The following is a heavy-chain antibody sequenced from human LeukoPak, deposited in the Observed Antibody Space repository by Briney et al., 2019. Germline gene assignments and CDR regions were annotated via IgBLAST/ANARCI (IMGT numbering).Heavy chain of an antibody. CDR1: GYTFTSHG. CDR3: ARGRAYSSGWYIGYYYYYMDV. J-gene: IGHJ6*03. D-gene: IGHD6-19*01. CDR2: ISAYNGNT. Sequence: ASVKVSCKASGYTFTSHGIRWVRQAPGQGLEWMGWISAYNGNTNYAQKLQGRVTMTTDTSTSTAYMELSSLRSEDTAVYYCARGRAYSSGWYIGYYYYYMDVWGKGTMVTVSS. V-gene: IGHV1-18*01.